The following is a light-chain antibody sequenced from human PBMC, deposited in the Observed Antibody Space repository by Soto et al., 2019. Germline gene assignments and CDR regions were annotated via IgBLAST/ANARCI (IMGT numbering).Light chain of an antibody. CDR2: AAS. Sequence: DIQMTQSPSSLSASVGDRVTITCQASQTITNYLNWYQQKPGKAPKLLIYAASTLLSGVPSRFTGGGSGTDFTLTIDSLQPEDFATYFCQQSYSSPWTFGQGTKVEI. CDR3: QQSYSSPWT. J-gene: IGKJ1*01. CDR1: QTITNY. V-gene: IGKV1-39*01.